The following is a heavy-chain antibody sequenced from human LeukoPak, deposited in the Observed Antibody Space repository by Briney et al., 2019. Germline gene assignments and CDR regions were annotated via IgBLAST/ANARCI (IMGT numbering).Heavy chain of an antibody. V-gene: IGHV4-59*01. CDR2: MYYSGSA. CDR1: GGSLSSYS. CDR3: ARDASGSYFHY. D-gene: IGHD3-10*01. J-gene: IGHJ4*02. Sequence: WETLSLTCAVSGGSLSSYSWSWIRQPPGKGLEWIECMYYSGSANYNPSLKSRVTMSVDTSKNQFSLKLTFVAAADTAVYYCARDASGSYFHYWGQGTLVTVSS.